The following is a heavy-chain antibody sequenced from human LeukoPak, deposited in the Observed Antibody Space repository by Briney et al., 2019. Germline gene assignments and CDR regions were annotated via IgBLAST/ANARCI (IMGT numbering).Heavy chain of an antibody. V-gene: IGHV4-31*03. D-gene: IGHD2-21*02. J-gene: IGHJ4*02. CDR3: ARVGAMYCGGDCYYVDY. CDR1: GDSISSGGYY. CDR2: IYYSGST. Sequence: PSETLSLTCSVSGDSISSGGYYWSWIRQLPGKGLEWIGYIYYSGSTYYNPSLKSRVTISVDTSKNQFSLKLSSVTAADTAVYYCARVGAMYCGGDCYYVDYWGQRTLVTVSS.